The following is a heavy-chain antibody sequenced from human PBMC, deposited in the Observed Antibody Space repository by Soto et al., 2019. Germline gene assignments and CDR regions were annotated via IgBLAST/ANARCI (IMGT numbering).Heavy chain of an antibody. J-gene: IGHJ6*03. CDR1: GGSISSYY. V-gene: IGHV4-59*01. Sequence: SETLSLTCTVSGGSISSYYWSWIRQPPGKGLEWIGYIYYSGSTNYNPSLKSRVTISVDTSKNQFSLKLSSVTAADTAVYYCARTSQLLYYYYMDVWGKGTTVTVSS. CDR3: ARTSQLLYYYYMDV. CDR2: IYYSGST. D-gene: IGHD2-2*02.